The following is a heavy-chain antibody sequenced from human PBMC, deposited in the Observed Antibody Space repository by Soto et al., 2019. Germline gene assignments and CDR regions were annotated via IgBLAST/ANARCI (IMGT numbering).Heavy chain of an antibody. CDR2: ISWNSGSI. J-gene: IGHJ4*02. V-gene: IGHV3-9*01. Sequence: GGSLRLSCAASGFTFDDYAMHWVRQAPGKGLEWVSGISWNSGSIGYADSVKGRFTISRDNAKNSLYLQMNSLRAEDTALYYCAKDILNQRGFWSGYLYYFDYWGQGTLVTVSS. CDR1: GFTFDDYA. CDR3: AKDILNQRGFWSGYLYYFDY. D-gene: IGHD3-3*01.